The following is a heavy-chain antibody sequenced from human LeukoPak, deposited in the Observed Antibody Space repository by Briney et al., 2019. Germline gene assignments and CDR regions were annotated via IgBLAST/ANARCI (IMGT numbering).Heavy chain of an antibody. J-gene: IGHJ4*02. Sequence: GGSLRLSCAASGFTFSSYWMHWVRQAPGKGLVWVSRINGDGSSTSYADSVKGRFTISRDNAKNSLYLQMNSLRAEDTAVYYCARVGIQLWLSDYWGQGTLVTVSS. D-gene: IGHD5-18*01. CDR2: INGDGSST. V-gene: IGHV3-74*01. CDR1: GFTFSSYW. CDR3: ARVGIQLWLSDY.